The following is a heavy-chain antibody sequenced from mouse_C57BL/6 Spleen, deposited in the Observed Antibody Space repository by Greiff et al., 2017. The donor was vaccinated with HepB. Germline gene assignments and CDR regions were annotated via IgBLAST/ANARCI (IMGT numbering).Heavy chain of an antibody. D-gene: IGHD2-10*02. CDR2: ISDGGSYT. V-gene: IGHV5-4*01. J-gene: IGHJ1*03. CDR3: AREPRSSSNYWYFEV. Sequence: EVQRVESGGGLVKPGGSLKLSCAASGFTFSSYAMSWDRQTPEKRLEWVATISDGGSYTYYPDNVKGRFTISRDNAKNNLYLQMSHLKSEDTAMCFCAREPRSSSNYWYFEVWGTGTTVTVSS. CDR1: GFTFSSYA.